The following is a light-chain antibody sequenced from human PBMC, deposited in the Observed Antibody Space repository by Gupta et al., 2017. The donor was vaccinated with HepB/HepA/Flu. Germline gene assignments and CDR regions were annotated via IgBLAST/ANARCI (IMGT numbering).Light chain of an antibody. V-gene: IGLV1-44*01. CDR3: ATWDDSLSGVV. J-gene: IGLJ3*02. CDR2: SID. Sequence: QSVLTPPPSASGTPGQRVTISCSGSSSNIGSNTVTWYQQLPGTAPKLLIYSIDQRPSGVPDRFSGSKSGTSASLDISGLQAEDEADYYCATWDDSLSGVVFGGGTKLTVL. CDR1: SSNIGSNT.